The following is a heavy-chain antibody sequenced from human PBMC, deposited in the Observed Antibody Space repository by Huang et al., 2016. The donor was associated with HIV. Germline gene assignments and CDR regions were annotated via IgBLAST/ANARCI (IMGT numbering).Heavy chain of an antibody. V-gene: IGHV4-34*01. J-gene: IGHJ4*02. Sequence: QVQLQQWGAGLLKPSETLSLTCAVYGGSFMGYTWSWIRQSTGKGLAWIGEINHSGNTNYNPSLKSRVTISVDTSKNQFSLRLSSVTAADTAVYYCARGTAAAHSDYWGQGTLVTVYS. CDR1: GGSFMGYT. CDR3: ARGTAAAHSDY. CDR2: INHSGNT. D-gene: IGHD6-13*01.